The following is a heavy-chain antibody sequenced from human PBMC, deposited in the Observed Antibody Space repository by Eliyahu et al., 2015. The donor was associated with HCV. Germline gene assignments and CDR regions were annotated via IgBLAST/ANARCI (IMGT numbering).Heavy chain of an antibody. V-gene: IGHV1-69*01. Sequence: QVQLVQSGAEVKKPGSSVKVSCKASGGTFSSYAISWVRQAPGQGLEWMGGIIPIFGTANYAQKFQGRVTITADESTSTAYMELSSLRSEDTAVYYCATIYGLQQYYYYYYMDVWGKGTTVTVSS. D-gene: IGHD5-24*01. CDR2: IIPIFGTA. CDR1: GGTFSSYA. J-gene: IGHJ6*03. CDR3: ATIYGLQQYYYYYYMDV.